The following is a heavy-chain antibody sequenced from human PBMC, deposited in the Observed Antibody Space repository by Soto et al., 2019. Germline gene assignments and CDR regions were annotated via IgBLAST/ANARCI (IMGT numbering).Heavy chain of an antibody. CDR1: GASITRDGNY. J-gene: IGHJ4*02. CDR2: IYYSGST. Sequence: PSKTLSLPCTVSGASITRDGNYCTWILHHQEKGLESIGYIYYSGSTYYNPSLKSRVTISVDTSKNQFSLKLRYVTAEETAVYYCAGETLYNGGGAQMEGFDYWGRGTLVTVSS. D-gene: IGHD1-20*01. V-gene: IGHV4-31*03. CDR3: AGETLYNGGGAQMEGFDY.